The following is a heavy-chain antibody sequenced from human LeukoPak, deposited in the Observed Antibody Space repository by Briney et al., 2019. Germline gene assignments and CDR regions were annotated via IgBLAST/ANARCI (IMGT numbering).Heavy chain of an antibody. Sequence: SETLSLTCTVSGGSISSYYWSWIRQPPGKGLEWIGYIYYSGSTNYNPSLKSRVTISVDTSKNQSSLKLSSVTAADTAVYYCARDHRRGGLGYWFDPWGQGTLVTVSS. D-gene: IGHD2-15*01. CDR2: IYYSGST. CDR1: GGSISSYY. CDR3: ARDHRRGGLGYWFDP. V-gene: IGHV4-59*01. J-gene: IGHJ5*02.